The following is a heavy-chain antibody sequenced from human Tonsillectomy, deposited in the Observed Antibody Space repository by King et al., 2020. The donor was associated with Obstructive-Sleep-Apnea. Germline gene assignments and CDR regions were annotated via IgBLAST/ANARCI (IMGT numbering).Heavy chain of an antibody. D-gene: IGHD3-3*01. CDR1: GYTFTSYG. V-gene: IGHV1-18*04. CDR3: ARDMRDFWGGYGYYYYGMDV. Sequence: VQLVESGAEVKKPGASVKVSCKASGYTFTSYGISWVRQAPGQGLEWMGWISAYNGNTNYAQKLQGRVTMTTDTSTSTAYMELRSLRSDDTAVYYCARDMRDFWGGYGYYYYGMDVWGQGTTVTVSS. CDR2: ISAYNGNT. J-gene: IGHJ6*02.